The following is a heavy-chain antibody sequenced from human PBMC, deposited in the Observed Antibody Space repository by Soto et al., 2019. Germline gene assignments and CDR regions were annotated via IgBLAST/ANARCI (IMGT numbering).Heavy chain of an antibody. V-gene: IGHV3-21*01. D-gene: IGHD1-1*01. CDR2: ISSSGSHA. CDR1: GFIFSSYS. Sequence: EVQLVESGGCLVKPGGSLRLSCAASGFIFSSYSMNWVRQAPGKGLEWVSCISSSGSHAYYADSVKGRFTISRDNAKESLYLQMNSLRAEDTAVYYCARDRDGYNPVDYWGQGTLVTVSS. J-gene: IGHJ4*02. CDR3: ARDRDGYNPVDY.